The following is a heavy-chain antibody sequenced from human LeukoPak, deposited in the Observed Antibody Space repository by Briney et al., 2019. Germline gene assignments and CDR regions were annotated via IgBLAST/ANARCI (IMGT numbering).Heavy chain of an antibody. CDR1: GGSTSSGDYY. D-gene: IGHD3-10*01. Sequence: SQTLSLTCTVSGGSTSSGDYYWSWIRQPPGKGLEWIGYIYYSGSTYYNPSLKSRVTISVDTSKNQFSLKLSSVTAADTAVYYCARVRYYYGSGSLDDYWGQGTLVTVSS. CDR3: ARVRYYYGSGSLDDY. CDR2: IYYSGST. J-gene: IGHJ4*02. V-gene: IGHV4-30-4*01.